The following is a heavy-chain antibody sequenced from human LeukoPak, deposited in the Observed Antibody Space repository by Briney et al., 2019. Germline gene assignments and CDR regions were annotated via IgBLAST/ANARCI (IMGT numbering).Heavy chain of an antibody. CDR3: ASSPVAARPLPDY. J-gene: IGHJ4*02. D-gene: IGHD6-6*01. Sequence: SETLSLTCTVSGGSISSYYWSWIRQPPGKGLEWIGYIYYSGSTNYNPSLKSRVTISVDTSKNQFSLKLSSVTAADTAVYYCASSPVAARPLPDYWGRGTLVTVSS. CDR1: GGSISSYY. CDR2: IYYSGST. V-gene: IGHV4-59*01.